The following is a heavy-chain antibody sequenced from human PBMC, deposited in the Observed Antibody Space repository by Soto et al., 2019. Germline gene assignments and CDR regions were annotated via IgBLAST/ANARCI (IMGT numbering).Heavy chain of an antibody. CDR3: ARGGSHDDSSGYGSLGY. Sequence: SETLSLTCTVSGGSVSSGPYYWSWIRQPPGKGLEWIGYIYYSGNTNYNPTLKSRVTISVDTSKNQFSLKLSSVTAADTAVYYCARGGSHDDSSGYGSLGYWGRGTLVTVDS. CDR2: IYYSGNT. V-gene: IGHV4-61*01. J-gene: IGHJ4*01. D-gene: IGHD3-22*01. CDR1: GGSVSSGPYY.